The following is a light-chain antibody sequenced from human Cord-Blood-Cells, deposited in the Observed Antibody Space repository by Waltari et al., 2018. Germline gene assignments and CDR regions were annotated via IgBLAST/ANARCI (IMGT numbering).Light chain of an antibody. J-gene: IGKJ3*01. CDR2: WAX. Sequence: DIVMTQSPDSLAVSLGERATINCKSSQSVLYSSNNKNYLAWYQQKPGQPPKLLIYWAXXXXXXXXDRFSGSGSGTDFTLTISSLQAEDVAVYYCQQYYSLLTFGPGTKVDIK. V-gene: IGKV4-1*01. CDR1: QSVLYSSNNKNY. CDR3: QQYYSLLT.